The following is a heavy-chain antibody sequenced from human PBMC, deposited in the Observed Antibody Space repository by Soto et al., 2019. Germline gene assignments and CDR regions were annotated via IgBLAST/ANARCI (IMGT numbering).Heavy chain of an antibody. CDR3: AREPGIAAACTFDY. CDR2: IIPIFGTA. V-gene: IGHV1-69*01. D-gene: IGHD6-13*01. J-gene: IGHJ4*02. Sequence: QVQLVQSGAEVKKPGSSVKVSCKVYGGTFSSYAISWVRQAPGQWLEWMGGIIPIFGTANYAQKFQGRVTITADESTSTAYMELSSLRSEDTAMYYCAREPGIAAACTFDYWGQGTLVTFSS. CDR1: GGTFSSYA.